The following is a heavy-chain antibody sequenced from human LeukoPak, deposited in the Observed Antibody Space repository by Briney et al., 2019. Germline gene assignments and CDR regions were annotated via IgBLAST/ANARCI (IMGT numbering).Heavy chain of an antibody. Sequence: GGSLRLSCAASGFTFSSYAMHWVRQAPGKGLEWVAVISYDGSNKYYADSVKGRFTISRDNSKNTLYLQMNSLRAEDTAVYYCARDCDYDSSGICFDYWGQGTLVTVSS. J-gene: IGHJ4*02. CDR3: ARDCDYDSSGICFDY. CDR2: ISYDGSNK. D-gene: IGHD3-22*01. V-gene: IGHV3-30-3*01. CDR1: GFTFSSYA.